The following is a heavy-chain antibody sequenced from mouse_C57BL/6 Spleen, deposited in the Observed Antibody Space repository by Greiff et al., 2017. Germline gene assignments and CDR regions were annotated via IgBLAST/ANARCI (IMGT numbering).Heavy chain of an antibody. J-gene: IGHJ3*01. CDR1: GYAFSSSW. D-gene: IGHD1-1*01. CDR2: IYPGDGDT. CDR3: ARGYYYDGFAY. V-gene: IGHV1-80*01. Sequence: QVQLQQSGAELVKPGASVKISCKASGYAFSSSWMNWVKQRPGKGLEWIGQIYPGDGDTNYNGKFKGKATLTAAKSSSTAYMQLRSLTSEDSAVYFCARGYYYDGFAYGGQGTLVTVSA.